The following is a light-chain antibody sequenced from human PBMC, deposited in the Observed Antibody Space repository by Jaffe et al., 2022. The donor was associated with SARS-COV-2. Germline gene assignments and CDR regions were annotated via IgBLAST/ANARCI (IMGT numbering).Light chain of an antibody. CDR3: AAWDGSLNGVV. CDR2: SEN. V-gene: IGLV1-44*01. J-gene: IGLJ2*01. CDR1: SSNIGSNS. Sequence: QSVLTQPLSVSGTPGQRVTISCSGSSSNIGSNSVNWYQQVPGTAPKLLIYSENQRPSGVPDRFSGAKSGTSASLAISGLQSEDEADYYCAAWDGSLNGVVFGGGTKLTVL.